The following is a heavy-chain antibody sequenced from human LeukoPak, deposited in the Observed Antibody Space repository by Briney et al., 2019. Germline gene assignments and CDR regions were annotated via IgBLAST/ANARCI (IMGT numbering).Heavy chain of an antibody. Sequence: GGSLRLSXAASGFTFGSYSMNWVRQAPGKGLEWISYISSGSRTIYYADSVEGRFTVSRDNAKNSLYLQMRSLRAEDTAVYYCARESITGHRDFDYWGQGTLDTVSS. J-gene: IGHJ4*02. CDR2: ISSGSRTI. V-gene: IGHV3-48*01. CDR1: GFTFGSYS. D-gene: IGHD1-20*01. CDR3: ARESITGHRDFDY.